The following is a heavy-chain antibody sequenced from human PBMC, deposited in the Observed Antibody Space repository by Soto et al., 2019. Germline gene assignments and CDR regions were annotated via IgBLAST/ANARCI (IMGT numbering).Heavy chain of an antibody. J-gene: IGHJ6*02. CDR1: GGSISSGGYY. CDR2: IYYSGST. D-gene: IGHD6-19*01. Sequence: QVQLQESGAGLVKPSQTLSLTCTVSGGSISSGGYYWSWIRQHPGKGLEWIGYIYYSGSTYYNPSLKSRVTISVDTSKNQFSLKLSSVTAADTAVYYCARDFTDSSGPTLGMGVWGQGTTVTVSS. CDR3: ARDFTDSSGPTLGMGV. V-gene: IGHV4-31*03.